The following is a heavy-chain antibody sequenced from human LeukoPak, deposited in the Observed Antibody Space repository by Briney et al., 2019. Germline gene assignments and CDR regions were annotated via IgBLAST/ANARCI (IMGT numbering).Heavy chain of an antibody. CDR2: IWFDGTNK. D-gene: IGHD6-19*01. CDR3: AKARGSGWHDPWYLDY. V-gene: IGHV3-33*06. Sequence: GRSLRLSCAASGSTFSNYAMHWVRQAPGAGLELVAVIWFDGTNKYYGDSVRGRFTISRDNSKNRLYLQMNSLRAEDTAVYYCAKARGSGWHDPWYLDYWGQGTLVTVSS. CDR1: GSTFSNYA. J-gene: IGHJ4*02.